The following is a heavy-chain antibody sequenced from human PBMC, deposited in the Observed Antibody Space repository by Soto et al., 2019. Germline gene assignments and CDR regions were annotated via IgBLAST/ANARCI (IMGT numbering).Heavy chain of an antibody. CDR1: GFTFSSYG. CDR3: ARAGSNGPWDDFEI. CDR2: IWYDGSNK. D-gene: IGHD6-25*01. Sequence: QVQPVESGGGVVQPGRSLTLSCAASGFTFSSYGMHWVRQAPGKGLEWVAVIWYDGSNKYYADSVKGRFTITRDKSKNTLYLQMNSLRADATAVYYCARAGSNGPWDDFEIWGQGTMVTV. J-gene: IGHJ3*02. V-gene: IGHV3-33*01.